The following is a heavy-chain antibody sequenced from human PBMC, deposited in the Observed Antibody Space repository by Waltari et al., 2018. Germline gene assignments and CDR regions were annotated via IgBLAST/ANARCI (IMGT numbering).Heavy chain of an antibody. Sequence: HITLKESGPTLVKPTQPLTLTCTFSGFSLSPSGVGVGWIRQPPGTALEWLALIYWNDDKRYTPSLKSRLTITKDTSKNQVVLTMTNMDPVDTATYYCAHSRASYYYDSSGYYYFDYWGQGTLVTVSS. D-gene: IGHD3-22*01. J-gene: IGHJ4*02. V-gene: IGHV2-5*01. CDR3: AHSRASYYYDSSGYYYFDY. CDR2: IYWNDDK. CDR1: GFSLSPSGVG.